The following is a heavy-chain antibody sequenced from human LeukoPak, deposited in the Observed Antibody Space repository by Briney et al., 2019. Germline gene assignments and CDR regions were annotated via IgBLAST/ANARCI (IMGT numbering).Heavy chain of an antibody. CDR3: ARANEFVVVTPPVLGY. D-gene: IGHD2-21*02. J-gene: IGHJ4*02. V-gene: IGHV1-8*01. CDR1: GYTFTSYD. CDR2: MNPNSGNT. Sequence: ASVKVSCKASGYTFTSYDINWVRQATGQRLEWMGWMNPNSGNTGYAQKFQGRVTMTRNTSISTAYMELSSLRSEDTAVYYCARANEFVVVTPPVLGYWGQGTLVTVSS.